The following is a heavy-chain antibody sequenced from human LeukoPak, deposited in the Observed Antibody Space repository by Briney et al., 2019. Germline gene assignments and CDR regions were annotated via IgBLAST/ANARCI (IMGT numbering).Heavy chain of an antibody. CDR1: GYSISSGYY. CDR3: ARERNDYYYYYYMDV. J-gene: IGHJ6*03. Sequence: SETLSLTCTVSGYSISSGYYWGWIRQPPGKGLEWIGSIYHSGSTYYNPSLKSRVTISVDTSKNQFSLKLSSVTAADTAVYYCARERNDYYYYYYMDVWGKGTTVTVSS. CDR2: IYHSGST. V-gene: IGHV4-38-2*02.